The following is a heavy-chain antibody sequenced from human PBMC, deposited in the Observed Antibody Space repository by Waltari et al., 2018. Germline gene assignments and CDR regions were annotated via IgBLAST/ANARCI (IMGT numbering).Heavy chain of an antibody. V-gene: IGHV3-48*03. J-gene: IGHJ5*02. CDR1: GFPFNNYE. D-gene: IGHD6-6*01. CDR2: ISSSGSTI. CDR3: VRGVGVQNWIDP. Sequence: EVQLVESGGGWVQPGGSLRCSCAASGFPFNNYEMNWVRQAPGKGLEWVSYISSSGSTIYYADFVKGRFTISRDNAKNSLYLQMNSLRAEDTAVYYCVRGVGVQNWIDPWGQGTLVTVSS.